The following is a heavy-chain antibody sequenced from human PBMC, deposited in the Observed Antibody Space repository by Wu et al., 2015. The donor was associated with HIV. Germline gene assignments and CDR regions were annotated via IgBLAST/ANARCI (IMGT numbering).Heavy chain of an antibody. D-gene: IGHD6-13*01. Sequence: QAQLVQSGAEVKKPGASVKVSCKASGYSFTTHGISWVRQAPGQGLEWMGWISAYNGNTKYAQKVQGRVSMTTDTSTSTVYMELRSLTSDDTAIYYCARRNSSLVGTVYQYYGMDVVGQGTTVTV. CDR3: ARRNSSLVGTVYQYYGMDV. CDR1: GYSFTTHG. CDR2: ISAYNGNT. J-gene: IGHJ6*02. V-gene: IGHV1-18*01.